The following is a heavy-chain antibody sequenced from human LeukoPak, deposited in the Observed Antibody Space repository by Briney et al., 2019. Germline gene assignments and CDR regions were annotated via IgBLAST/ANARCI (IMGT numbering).Heavy chain of an antibody. CDR3: ARVALPGERWKYSSSYVMAFDI. J-gene: IGHJ3*02. Sequence: SETLSLTCTVSGGSISSGGYYWSWIRQPPGKGLEWIGYIYHSGSTYYNPSLKSRVTISVDRSKNQFSLKLSSVTAADTAVYYCARVALPGERWKYSSSYVMAFDIWGQGTMVTVSS. V-gene: IGHV4-30-2*01. D-gene: IGHD6-6*01. CDR2: IYHSGST. CDR1: GGSISSGGYY.